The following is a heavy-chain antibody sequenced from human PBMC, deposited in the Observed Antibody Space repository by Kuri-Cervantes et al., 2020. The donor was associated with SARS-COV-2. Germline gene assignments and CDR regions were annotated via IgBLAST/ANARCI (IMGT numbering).Heavy chain of an antibody. J-gene: IGHJ4*02. D-gene: IGHD2-2*01. V-gene: IGHV1-2*02. Sequence: GGSLRLSCAASGFTFSSYGMHWVRQAPGQGLEWMGWINPNSGGTNYAQKFQGRVTMTRDASISTAYMELSRLRSDDTAVYYCARACSSTSCYFSEFDYWGQGTLVTVSS. CDR1: GFTFSSYG. CDR3: ARACSSTSCYFSEFDY. CDR2: INPNSGGT.